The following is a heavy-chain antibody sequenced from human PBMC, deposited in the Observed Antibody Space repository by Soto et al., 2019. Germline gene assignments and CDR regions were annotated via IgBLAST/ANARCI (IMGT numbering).Heavy chain of an antibody. D-gene: IGHD6-13*01. J-gene: IGHJ6*02. CDR2: IYPGDSDT. Sequence: PGESLKISCKGSGYSFTSYWIGWVRQMPEKGLEWMGIIYPGDSDTRYSPSFQGQVTISADKSISTAYLQWSSLKASDTAMYYCARHNRAAAGTDYYGMDVWGQGTTVTVPS. CDR3: ARHNRAAAGTDYYGMDV. CDR1: GYSFTSYW. V-gene: IGHV5-51*01.